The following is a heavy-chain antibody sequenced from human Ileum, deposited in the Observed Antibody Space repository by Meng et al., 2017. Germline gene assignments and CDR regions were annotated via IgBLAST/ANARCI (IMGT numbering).Heavy chain of an antibody. V-gene: IGHV3-7*01. J-gene: IGHJ4*02. Sequence: GESLKISCVASGLTFSSYCMTWVRQAPGKGLEWVANIKQDGSEKYYVDSVKGRFTISRDNAKNSLYLQMNSLRAEDTAVYYCARDKWSLAYWGQGTLVTVSS. CDR3: ARDKWSLAY. CDR1: GLTFSSYC. D-gene: IGHD2-15*01. CDR2: IKQDGSEK.